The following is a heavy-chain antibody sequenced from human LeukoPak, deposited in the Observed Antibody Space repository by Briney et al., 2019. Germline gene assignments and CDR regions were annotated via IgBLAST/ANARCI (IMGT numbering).Heavy chain of an antibody. Sequence: SETLSLTCAVYGGSFSGYYWSWIRQPPGKGLEWIGEINHSGSTNYNPSLKSRVTISVDTSKNQFALHLNSVTPEDTAVYYCARGSNDYRDYSFDYWGQGTLVTVSS. J-gene: IGHJ4*02. V-gene: IGHV4-34*01. CDR1: GGSFSGYY. CDR3: ARGSNDYRDYSFDY. CDR2: INHSGST. D-gene: IGHD4-17*01.